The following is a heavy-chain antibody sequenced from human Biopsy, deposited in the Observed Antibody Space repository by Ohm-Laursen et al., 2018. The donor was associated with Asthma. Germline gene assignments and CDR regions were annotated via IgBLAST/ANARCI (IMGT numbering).Heavy chain of an antibody. CDR3: ARIPRRSGSYFVDY. CDR2: IYHSGTS. V-gene: IGHV4-31*03. J-gene: IGHJ4*02. Sequence: SQTLSLTCPVSGDSITSGGCCWNWIRQHPGKGLEWIGYIYHSGTSYFNPSLKSRVSFSRDTSKNQFSLRLSSVTAADTAMYYCARIPRRSGSYFVDYWGQGTLVTVSS. D-gene: IGHD3-22*01. CDR1: GDSITSGGCC.